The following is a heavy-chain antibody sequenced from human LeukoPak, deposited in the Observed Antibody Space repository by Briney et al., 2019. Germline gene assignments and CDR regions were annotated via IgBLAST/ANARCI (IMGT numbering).Heavy chain of an antibody. CDR2: IYSGGST. V-gene: IGHV3-53*01. CDR1: GFTVSTNY. J-gene: IGHJ3*02. Sequence: GGSLRLSCATSGFTVSTNYISWVRQAPGKGLQWVSVIYSGGSTYYADSVKGRFTISRDNSKNTLYLQMNSLRVEDTAVYYCARVPPRIRGGTFDIWGQGTMVTVSS. D-gene: IGHD2-15*01. CDR3: ARVPPRIRGGTFDI.